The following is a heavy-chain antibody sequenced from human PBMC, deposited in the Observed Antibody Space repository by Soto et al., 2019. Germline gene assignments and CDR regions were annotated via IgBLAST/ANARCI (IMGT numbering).Heavy chain of an antibody. V-gene: IGHV3-23*01. D-gene: IGHD1-20*01. CDR1: VCSWSSYA. J-gene: IGHJ3*02. Sequence: GVCXRLSWASAVCSWSSYASILFRHAPGKGLECVSTVGRGYSTFYADSVRGRFKISRDNSNNALFLQMNSLRADDKALSYCAKGIIVHVTGLRDFDICGQRTMV. CDR2: VGRGYST. CDR3: AKGIIVHVTGLRDFDI.